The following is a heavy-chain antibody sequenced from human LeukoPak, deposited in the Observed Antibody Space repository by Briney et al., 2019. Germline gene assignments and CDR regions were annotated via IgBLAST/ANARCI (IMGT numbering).Heavy chain of an antibody. V-gene: IGHV3-30-3*01. D-gene: IGHD5-12*01. Sequence: GGSLRLSCAASGFTFSSYAMHWVRQAPGKGLEWVAVISYDGSNKYYADSVKGRFTISRDNSKNTLYLQMNSLRAEDTAVYYCARIINYGGYDYYYGMDVWGQGTTVTVSS. CDR3: ARIINYGGYDYYYGMDV. J-gene: IGHJ6*02. CDR1: GFTFSSYA. CDR2: ISYDGSNK.